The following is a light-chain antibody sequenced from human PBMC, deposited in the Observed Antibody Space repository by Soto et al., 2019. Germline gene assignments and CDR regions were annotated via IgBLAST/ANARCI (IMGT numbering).Light chain of an antibody. CDR1: QSFSSN. J-gene: IGKJ5*01. Sequence: EIVMTQSPATLALSPGERVTLSCRASQSFSSNLAWYQQKPGQAPRLLIYGASTRATDIPDRFSGSGSGTEFTLTISRLQSEDFAVYFCQQYNSWPRTFGQGTRLEN. CDR2: GAS. V-gene: IGKV3-15*01. CDR3: QQYNSWPRT.